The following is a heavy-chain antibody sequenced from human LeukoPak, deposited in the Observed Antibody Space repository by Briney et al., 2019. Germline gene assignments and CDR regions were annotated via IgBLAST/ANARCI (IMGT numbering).Heavy chain of an antibody. V-gene: IGHV3-30*04. J-gene: IGHJ6*02. CDR2: ISYDGSNK. Sequence: PGGSLRFSCAASGFTFYNYAMHWVRQAPGKGLEWVAVISYDGSNKYYADPVTGRFTISRDNSKNTLYLQINSLRAEDTAVYYCAREYYYDSSGYYSNFYYYYGMDVWGQGTTVTVSS. CDR1: GFTFYNYA. D-gene: IGHD3-22*01. CDR3: AREYYYDSSGYYSNFYYYYGMDV.